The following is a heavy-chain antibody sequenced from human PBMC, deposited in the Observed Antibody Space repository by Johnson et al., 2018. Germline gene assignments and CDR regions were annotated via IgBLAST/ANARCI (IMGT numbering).Heavy chain of an antibody. D-gene: IGHD2-21*02. CDR2: ILPIFGTT. CDR3: ARERVVVTAPQDYYYRDV. J-gene: IGHJ6*03. V-gene: IGHV1-69*01. Sequence: VQLVESGAEVKKPGSSVKVSCKASGGTFSSYAISWVRQAPGQGLEWMGGILPIFGTTNYAQKFQGRVTITAAESTSTAYMELRGRSFEDTAKYSCARERVVVTAPQDYYYRDVWGKGTTVTVSS. CDR1: GGTFSSYA.